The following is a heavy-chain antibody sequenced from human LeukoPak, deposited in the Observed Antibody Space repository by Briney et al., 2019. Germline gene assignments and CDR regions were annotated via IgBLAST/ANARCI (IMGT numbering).Heavy chain of an antibody. D-gene: IGHD6-19*01. CDR1: GFTFSSYS. CDR3: ARVQWLGPFDY. V-gene: IGHV3-21*01. Sequence: GGSLRLSCAASGFTFSSYSMNWVRQAPGKGLEWVSSISSSISYIYYADSVKGRFTISRDNAKNSLYLQMNSLRAEDTAVYYCARVQWLGPFDYWGQGTLVTVSS. J-gene: IGHJ4*02. CDR2: ISSSISYI.